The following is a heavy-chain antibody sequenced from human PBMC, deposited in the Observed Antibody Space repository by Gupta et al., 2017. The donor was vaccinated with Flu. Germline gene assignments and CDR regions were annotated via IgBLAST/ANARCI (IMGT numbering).Heavy chain of an antibody. D-gene: IGHD6-13*01. CDR2: ISGSGGST. V-gene: IGHV3-23*01. Sequence: PGKGLEWVSAISGSGGSTYYADSVKGRFTISRDNSKNTLYLQMNSLRAEDTAVYYCAKLRGLGRQQLPRPDYWGQGTLVTVSS. J-gene: IGHJ4*02. CDR3: AKLRGLGRQQLPRPDY.